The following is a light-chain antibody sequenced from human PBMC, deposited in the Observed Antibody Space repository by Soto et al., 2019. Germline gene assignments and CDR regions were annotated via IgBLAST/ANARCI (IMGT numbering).Light chain of an antibody. CDR2: WAS. CDR3: QQYYTIPRT. J-gene: IGKJ1*01. CDR1: QSILKSSNNRNH. V-gene: IGKV4-1*01. Sequence: DIVLTQSPDSLAVSLGERATVNCKSSQSILKSSNNRNHLAWYQQKAGQPPKLLIYWASTRESGVPDRFSGSESGTDFTLTISSLQAEDVAVYYCQQYYTIPRTFGQGTTLEIK.